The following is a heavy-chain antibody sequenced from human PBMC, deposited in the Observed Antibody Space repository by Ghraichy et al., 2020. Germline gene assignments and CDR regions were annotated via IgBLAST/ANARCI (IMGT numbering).Heavy chain of an antibody. V-gene: IGHV3-23*01. CDR3: AKTASPHYYFMDV. CDR2: ISKSADDT. D-gene: IGHD2-21*02. Sequence: GGSLRLSCAASGFTFGSYAMRWVRQTPGKGLEWVSAISKSADDTYYADSVRGRFTISRDNSTNTLYLHMDSLRAEDSAVSYGAKTASPHYYFMDVWGIGTTVTVSS. CDR1: GFTFGSYA. J-gene: IGHJ6*03.